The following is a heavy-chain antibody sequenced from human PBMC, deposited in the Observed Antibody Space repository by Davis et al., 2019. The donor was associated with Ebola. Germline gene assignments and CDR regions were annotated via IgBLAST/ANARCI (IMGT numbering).Heavy chain of an antibody. Sequence: MPSETLSLTCTVSGGSISSGDYYWSWIRQPPGKGLEWIGYIYYSGSTYYNPSLKSRVTISVDTSKNQFSLKLSSVTAADTAVYYCARAPITMIVDAFDIWGQGTMVTVSS. CDR2: IYYSGST. D-gene: IGHD3-22*01. CDR3: ARAPITMIVDAFDI. J-gene: IGHJ3*02. V-gene: IGHV4-30-4*01. CDR1: GGSISSGDYY.